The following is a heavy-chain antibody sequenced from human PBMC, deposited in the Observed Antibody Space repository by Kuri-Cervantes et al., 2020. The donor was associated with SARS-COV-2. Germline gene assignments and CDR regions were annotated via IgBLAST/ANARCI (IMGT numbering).Heavy chain of an antibody. J-gene: IGHJ4*02. V-gene: IGHV3-30-3*01. D-gene: IGHD3-22*01. Sequence: LSLTCAASGFTFSGSAMHWVRQAPGKGLEWVAVISYDGSNKYYADSVKGRFTISRDNSKNTLYLQMNSLRAEDTAVYYCARGDYYDSSGYYLHYFDYWGQGTLVTVSS. CDR3: ARGDYYDSSGYYLHYFDY. CDR1: GFTFSGSA. CDR2: ISYDGSNK.